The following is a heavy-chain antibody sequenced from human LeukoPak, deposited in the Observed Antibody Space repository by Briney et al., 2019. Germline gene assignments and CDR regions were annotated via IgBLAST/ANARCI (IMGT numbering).Heavy chain of an antibody. Sequence: ASVKVSCKASGYTFSSYGINWVRQAPGQGLEWMGWISDYNGNTNYAQKLQGRVTMTTDTSRSTAYMVLRSLRSDDTAVYYCARDDALVATGSFDYWGQGTLVTVSS. CDR1: GYTFSSYG. D-gene: IGHD5-12*01. CDR2: ISDYNGNT. J-gene: IGHJ4*02. CDR3: ARDDALVATGSFDY. V-gene: IGHV1-18*01.